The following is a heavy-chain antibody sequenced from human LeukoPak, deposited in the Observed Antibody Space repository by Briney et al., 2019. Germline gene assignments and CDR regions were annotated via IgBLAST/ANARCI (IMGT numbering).Heavy chain of an antibody. J-gene: IGHJ2*01. CDR2: ISGSGGST. CDR1: GFTFSSYA. Sequence: PGGSLRLSCAASGFTFSSYAMSWVRQAPGKGLEWVSAISGSGGSTYYADSVKGRFTISRDNSKNTLYLQMNSLRAEDTAVYYCAKDQNYGGTHWYFDLWGRGTLVTVSS. CDR3: AKDQNYGGTHWYFDL. V-gene: IGHV3-23*01. D-gene: IGHD4-23*01.